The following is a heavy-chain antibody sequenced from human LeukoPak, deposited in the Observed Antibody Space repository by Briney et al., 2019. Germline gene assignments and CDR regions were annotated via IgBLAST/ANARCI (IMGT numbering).Heavy chain of an antibody. D-gene: IGHD3-22*01. Sequence: SETLSLTCTVSGGSISSYYWTWIRQPAGKGLEWIGRIYTSGTTNYNPSLKSRVTISVDTSKNQFSLKLSSVTAADTAVYYCARVRYYDSSGYYSNDAFDIWGQGTMVTVSS. V-gene: IGHV4-4*07. CDR2: IYTSGTT. CDR1: GGSISSYY. CDR3: ARVRYYDSSGYYSNDAFDI. J-gene: IGHJ3*02.